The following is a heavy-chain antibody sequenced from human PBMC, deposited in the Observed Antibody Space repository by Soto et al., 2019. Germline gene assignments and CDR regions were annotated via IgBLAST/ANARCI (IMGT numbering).Heavy chain of an antibody. Sequence: ASVKVSCKASGYTFTGYYMHWVRQAPGQGLEWMGWINPNSGGTNYAQKFQGWVTITRDTSISTAYMELSRLRSDDTAVYYCARDRSENAFDIWGQGTMVTVSS. CDR3: ARDRSENAFDI. CDR1: GYTFTGYY. V-gene: IGHV1-2*04. CDR2: INPNSGGT. J-gene: IGHJ3*02.